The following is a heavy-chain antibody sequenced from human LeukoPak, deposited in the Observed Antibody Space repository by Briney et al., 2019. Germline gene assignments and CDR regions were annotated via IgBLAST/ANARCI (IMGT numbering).Heavy chain of an antibody. CDR3: ARDGGYSGYHFFDY. CDR2: IKQDGSEK. Sequence: GGSLRLSCAASGFTFSRYWMSWVRQAPGKGLEWVANIKQDGSEKYYVDSVKGRFTISRDNAKNSLYLQMNSLRAEDTAVYYCARDGGYSGYHFFDYWGQGTLVTVSS. D-gene: IGHD5-12*01. CDR1: GFTFSRYW. J-gene: IGHJ4*02. V-gene: IGHV3-7*01.